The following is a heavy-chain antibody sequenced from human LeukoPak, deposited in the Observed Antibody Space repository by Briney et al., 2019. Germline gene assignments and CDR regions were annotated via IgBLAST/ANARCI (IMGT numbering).Heavy chain of an antibody. V-gene: IGHV1-8*01. CDR2: MSPNSGNT. CDR1: GYTFTSYD. D-gene: IGHD2-2*01. J-gene: IGHJ4*02. CDR3: ARGCSSTTCSWPFDY. Sequence: ASVKVSCKASGYTFTSYDIHWVRQATGQGLEWMGWMSPNSGNTVYAQKFQGRVTMTRNTSISTAYTELSSLSSEDTAVYYCARGCSSTTCSWPFDYWGQGTLVTVSS.